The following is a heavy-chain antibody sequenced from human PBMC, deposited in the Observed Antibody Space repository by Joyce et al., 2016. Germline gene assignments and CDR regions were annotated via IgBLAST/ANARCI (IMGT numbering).Heavy chain of an antibody. Sequence: QVQLVQSGAEVKKPGASVKVSCKASGYSFSDYGISWVRQAPGQGLDWMGWISGYNGYINYAQKFQGRVTMTTDTSTSTAYMELRSLRSDDTAVYYCARDSSGYYRFFDLWGRGTLVTVSS. CDR3: ARDSSGYYRFFDL. CDR2: ISGYNGYI. V-gene: IGHV1-18*01. D-gene: IGHD3-22*01. J-gene: IGHJ2*01. CDR1: GYSFSDYG.